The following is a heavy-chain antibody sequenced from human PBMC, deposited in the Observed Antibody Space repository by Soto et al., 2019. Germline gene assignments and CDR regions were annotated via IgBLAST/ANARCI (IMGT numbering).Heavy chain of an antibody. J-gene: IGHJ4*02. CDR1: GDSIDTSSYC. V-gene: IGHV4-39*01. CDR3: ARQAEHSSSYFFDS. Sequence: PSETLSLTCTVSGDSIDTSSYCWGWIRQPPGKGLEWIGSVCYRGTTYYNPSLKSRLTISVDTSKRQFSLKLSSVTAADTAVFYCARQAEHSSSYFFDSWGQGTPVTVSS. CDR2: VCYRGTT. D-gene: IGHD6-6*01.